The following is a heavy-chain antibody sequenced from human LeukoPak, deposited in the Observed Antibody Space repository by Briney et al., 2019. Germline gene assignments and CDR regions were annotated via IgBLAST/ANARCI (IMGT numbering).Heavy chain of an antibody. D-gene: IGHD3-3*01. J-gene: IGHJ4*02. CDR1: GYTFTGYY. CDR2: INPNSGGT. CDR3: ARDTVEANYDFWSGPGY. Sequence: ASVKVSCKASGYTFTGYYMHWVRQAPGQGLEWMGWINPNSGGTNYAQKFQGRVTMTRDTSISTAYMELSRLRSDDTAVYYCARDTVEANYDFWSGPGYWGQGTLVTVSS. V-gene: IGHV1-2*02.